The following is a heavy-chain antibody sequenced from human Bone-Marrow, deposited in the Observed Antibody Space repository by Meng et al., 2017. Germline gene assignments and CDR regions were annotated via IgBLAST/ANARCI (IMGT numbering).Heavy chain of an antibody. CDR3: ARDQYCSGGSCYSGYYYYGMDV. V-gene: IGHV3-66*01. Sequence: GESLKISCAASGFTVSNNYMSWVRQAPGKGLEWVSVIYSGGSTFYADSVKGRFTISRDNAKNSLYLQMNSLRAEDTAVYYCARDQYCSGGSCYSGYYYYGMDVWGQGTTVTVSS. J-gene: IGHJ6*02. CDR2: IYSGGST. CDR1: GFTVSNNY. D-gene: IGHD2-15*01.